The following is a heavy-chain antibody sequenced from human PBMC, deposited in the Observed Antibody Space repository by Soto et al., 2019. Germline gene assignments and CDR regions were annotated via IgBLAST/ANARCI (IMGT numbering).Heavy chain of an antibody. J-gene: IGHJ4*02. D-gene: IGHD6-13*01. CDR1: GFTFDDYA. CDR2: ISWNSGRI. V-gene: IGHV3-9*01. CDR3: AYSSTPFDY. Sequence: GGSLRLSCAASGFTFDDYAMYWVRQVPGKGLEWVSGISWNSGRIGYADSVKGRFTISRDNSKNTLYLQMNSLRAEDTAVYYCAYSSTPFDYWGQGTLVTVSS.